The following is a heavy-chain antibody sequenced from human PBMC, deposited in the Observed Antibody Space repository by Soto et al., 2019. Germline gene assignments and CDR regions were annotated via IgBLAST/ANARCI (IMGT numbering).Heavy chain of an antibody. Sequence: VQLVESGGGVVQPGRSLRLSCAASGFTFSSYGMHWVRQAPGKGLEWVAVISYDGSNKYYADSVKGRFTISRDNSKNTLYLQMNSLRAEDTAVYYCAKQGHTMVRGYYYGMDVWGQGTTVTVSS. J-gene: IGHJ6*02. V-gene: IGHV3-30*18. CDR1: GFTFSSYG. CDR2: ISYDGSNK. D-gene: IGHD3-10*01. CDR3: AKQGHTMVRGYYYGMDV.